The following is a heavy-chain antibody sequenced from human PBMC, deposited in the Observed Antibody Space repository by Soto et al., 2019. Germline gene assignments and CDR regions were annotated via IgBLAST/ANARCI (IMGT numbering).Heavy chain of an antibody. CDR1: GYSISSSNW. CDR3: ARREIQGPIDY. CDR2: SYYSGTT. D-gene: IGHD1-26*01. V-gene: IGHV4-28*01. Sequence: QVQLQESGPGLVKPSDTLSLTCAVSGYSISSSNWWGWIRQPPGKGLEWIGYSYYSGTTYYNPSLKSRVTLSVDTSKNQFSLKLTSVTAVDTAVYYCARREIQGPIDYWGQGTLVTVSS. J-gene: IGHJ4*02.